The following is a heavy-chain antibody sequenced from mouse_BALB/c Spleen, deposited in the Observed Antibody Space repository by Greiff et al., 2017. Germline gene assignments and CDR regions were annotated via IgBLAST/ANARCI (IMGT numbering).Heavy chain of an antibody. V-gene: IGHV5-17*02. J-gene: IGHJ3*01. CDR2: ISSGSSTI. Sequence: EVKLVESGGGLVQPGGSRKLSCAASGFTFSSFGMHWVRQAPEKGLEWVAYISSGSSTIYYADTVKGRFTISRDNPKNTLFLQMTSLRSEDTAMYYCARSGDVWFAYWGQGTLVTVSA. CDR1: GFTFSSFG. CDR3: ARSGDVWFAY. D-gene: IGHD3-1*01.